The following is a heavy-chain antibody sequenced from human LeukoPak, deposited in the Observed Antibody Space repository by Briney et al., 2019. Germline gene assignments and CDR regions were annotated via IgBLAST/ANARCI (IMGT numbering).Heavy chain of an antibody. D-gene: IGHD2/OR15-2a*01. J-gene: IGHJ6*03. V-gene: IGHV1-46*01. Sequence: ASVTVSCKASGYTFTSYYMHWVRQAPGQGLEWMGIINPSGGSTSYAQKFQGRVTMTRDMSTSTVYMELSSLRSEDTAVYYCARAGNPYYYMDVWGKGTTVTVSS. CDR1: GYTFTSYY. CDR3: ARAGNPYYYMDV. CDR2: INPSGGST.